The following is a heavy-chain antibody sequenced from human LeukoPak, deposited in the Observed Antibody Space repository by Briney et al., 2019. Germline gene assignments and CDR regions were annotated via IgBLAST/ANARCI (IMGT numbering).Heavy chain of an antibody. CDR3: ANLGGQEVSHSYVGV. V-gene: IGHV3-23*01. Sequence: GGSLRLSCEASGFTFSSYAMSWVRQAPGKGLEWVSGIIDSGDITYYANSVKGRFTISRDNSQNTLYLQMNSLRAEDTAVYYCANLGGQEVSHSYVGVWGKGTTVAVSS. CDR2: IIDSGDIT. CDR1: GFTFSSYA. J-gene: IGHJ6*03. D-gene: IGHD3-16*01.